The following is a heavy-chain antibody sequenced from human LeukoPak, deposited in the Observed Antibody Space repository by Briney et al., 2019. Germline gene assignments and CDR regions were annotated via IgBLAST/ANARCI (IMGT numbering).Heavy chain of an antibody. Sequence: SGPTLVNPTQTLTLTCTVSGFSLSTSGVGVGWIRQPPGKALEGLAFIYWDDEKRYSPFLKNRLTIAKATSKNQVGLTMTNLDPVDTATYYCAPVLRYFDWSLPHFAYWGQGTLVTVSS. CDR1: GFSLSTSGVG. CDR3: APVLRYFDWSLPHFAY. CDR2: IYWDDEK. D-gene: IGHD3-9*01. J-gene: IGHJ4*02. V-gene: IGHV2-5*02.